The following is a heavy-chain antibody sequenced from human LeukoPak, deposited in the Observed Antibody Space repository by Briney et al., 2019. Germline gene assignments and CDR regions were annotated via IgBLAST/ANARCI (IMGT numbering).Heavy chain of an antibody. CDR1: GLTFSTYT. CDR2: ISSTSSYI. D-gene: IGHD6-19*01. CDR3: AREAAVAVFDY. V-gene: IGHV3-21*01. J-gene: IGHJ4*02. Sequence: GGSLRLSCAASGLTFSTYTMNWVRQAPGKGLQWVSSISSTSSYIYYADSVKGRFTISRDNAKNSLYLQLNSLRAEDTAVYYCAREAAVAVFDYWGQGTLVTVSS.